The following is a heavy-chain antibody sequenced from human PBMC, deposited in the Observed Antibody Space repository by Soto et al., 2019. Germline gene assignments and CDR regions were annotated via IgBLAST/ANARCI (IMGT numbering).Heavy chain of an antibody. CDR2: IYYSGST. D-gene: IGHD2-15*01. Sequence: QLQLQESGPGLVTPSETLSLTCTVSGGSISRRSYYWGWIRQPPGKGLEWIGSIYYSGSTYYNPSLKSRVTISVGTSKNQCSLKLSSVTAADTAVYYCARHPRRKVVVAATFHYWGRGTLDTVSS. J-gene: IGHJ4*02. CDR3: ARHPRRKVVVAATFHY. V-gene: IGHV4-39*01. CDR1: GGSISRRSYY.